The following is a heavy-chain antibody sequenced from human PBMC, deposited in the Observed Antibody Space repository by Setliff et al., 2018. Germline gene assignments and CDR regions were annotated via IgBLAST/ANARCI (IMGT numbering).Heavy chain of an antibody. CDR2: IYIGGSA. J-gene: IGHJ6*03. CDR3: ARAIYSSGWYLRYYYYMDV. D-gene: IGHD6-19*01. Sequence: SETLSLTCTVSGGSISSYYWSWIRQPAGKGLEWIGHIYIGGSANYNPSLKSRVTISVDTSKNQFSLKLSSVTAADTAVYYCARAIYSSGWYLRYYYYMDVWGKGTTVTVSS. V-gene: IGHV4-4*07. CDR1: GGSISSYY.